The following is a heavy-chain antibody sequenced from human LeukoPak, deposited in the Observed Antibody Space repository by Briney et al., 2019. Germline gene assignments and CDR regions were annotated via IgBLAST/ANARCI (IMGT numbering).Heavy chain of an antibody. CDR1: GFTFSNYA. D-gene: IGHD3-22*01. Sequence: GGSLRLSCAASGFTFSNYAMSWVRQAPGEGLEWVSGISGSGGSTHYADSVKGRFTISRDNSKNTLYLQMNSQRAEDTAVYYCATRRANGYDSSGYYYVPDAFDIWGQGTMVTVSS. CDR2: ISGSGGST. V-gene: IGHV3-23*01. J-gene: IGHJ3*02. CDR3: ATRRANGYDSSGYYYVPDAFDI.